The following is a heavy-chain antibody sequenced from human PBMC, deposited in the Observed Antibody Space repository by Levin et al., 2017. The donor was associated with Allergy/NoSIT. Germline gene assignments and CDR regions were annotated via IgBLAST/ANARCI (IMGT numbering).Heavy chain of an antibody. D-gene: IGHD2-21*01. J-gene: IGHJ4*02. CDR3: ARTFVAIIPFDY. Sequence: SGPTLVKPTQTLTLTCTFSGFSLSTSGVGVGWVRQPPGKALEWLALIYWDDDQRYSPSLKSRLTITKDTSKNQVVLTMANMDPVDTATYYCARTFVAIIPFDYWGQGTLITVSS. V-gene: IGHV2-5*02. CDR1: GFSLSTSGVG. CDR2: IYWDDDQ.